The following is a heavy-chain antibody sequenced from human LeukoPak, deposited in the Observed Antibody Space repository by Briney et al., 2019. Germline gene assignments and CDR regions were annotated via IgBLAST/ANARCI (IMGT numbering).Heavy chain of an antibody. CDR1: GFTFNNYA. CDR3: ASGRGHSWEVGAPAGTFDY. J-gene: IGHJ4*02. D-gene: IGHD1-26*01. CDR2: ISGDGVSP. Sequence: GGSLRLSCAASGFTFNNYALTWVRQTPGKGLECVSAISGDGVSPYYADSVKGRFTISRDNSKNTLYLQMNSLRAEDTAVYYCASGRGHSWEVGAPAGTFDYWGQGTLVTVSS. V-gene: IGHV3-23*01.